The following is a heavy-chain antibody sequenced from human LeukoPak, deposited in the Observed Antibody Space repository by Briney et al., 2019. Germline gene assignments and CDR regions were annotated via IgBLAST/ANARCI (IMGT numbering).Heavy chain of an antibody. CDR2: INHSGST. CDR3: ARGRSGSSWSVDV. CDR1: GGSFSGYY. J-gene: IGHJ6*04. Sequence: SEALSLTCAVYGGSFSGYYWSWIRQPPGKGLEWIGEINHSGSTNYNPSLKSRVTISVDTSKNQFSLKLSSVTAADTAVYYCARGRSGSSWSVDVWGKGTTVTVSS. D-gene: IGHD6-13*01. V-gene: IGHV4-34*01.